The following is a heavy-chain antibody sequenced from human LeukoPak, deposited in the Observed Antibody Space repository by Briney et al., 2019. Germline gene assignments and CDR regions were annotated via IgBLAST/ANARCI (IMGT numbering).Heavy chain of an antibody. D-gene: IGHD6-13*01. CDR2: IYYSGST. Sequence: PSETLSLTCTVSGGSISSSSYYWGWIRQPPGKGLEWIGSIYYSGSTNYNPSLKSRVTISVDTSKNQFSLKLSSVTAADTAVYYCARGGQTGYSSSWYPNYYYYYGMDVWGQGTTVTVSS. CDR1: GGSISSSSYY. CDR3: ARGGQTGYSSSWYPNYYYYYGMDV. V-gene: IGHV4-39*07. J-gene: IGHJ6*02.